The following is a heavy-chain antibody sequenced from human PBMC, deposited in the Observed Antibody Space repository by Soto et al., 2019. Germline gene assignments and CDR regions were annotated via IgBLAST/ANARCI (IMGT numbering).Heavy chain of an antibody. CDR2: IIPLFGST. J-gene: IGHJ5*01. D-gene: IGHD3-3*01. V-gene: IGHV1-69*06. CDR1: GCTFTSFT. CDR3: ASGSVLAVDS. Sequence: SVKVSCKTSGCTFTSFTVSWVRQAPGQALEWMGGIIPLFGSTNYAHKFQGRLTITADRSTATAYLDLRSLKSDDTAVYYCASGSVLAVDSWGQGTLVTVSS.